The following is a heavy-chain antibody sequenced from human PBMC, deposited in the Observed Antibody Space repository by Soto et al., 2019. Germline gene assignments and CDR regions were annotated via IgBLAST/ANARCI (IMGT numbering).Heavy chain of an antibody. CDR2: ISGNSDTS. J-gene: IGHJ5*02. CDR1: GFPFSASG. CDR3: DKDPRPRHPHDEGYES. Sequence: EVQMLESGGRLVQPGGSLRLYCEGTGFPFSASGMSWVRQYPGKGLEWASSISGNSDTSYYADSVKGRFTIPRDNSENTLDLHMNILSADDTAVYSCDKDPRPRHPHDEGYESWGQGTLVTVSS. D-gene: IGHD2-15*01. V-gene: IGHV3-23*01.